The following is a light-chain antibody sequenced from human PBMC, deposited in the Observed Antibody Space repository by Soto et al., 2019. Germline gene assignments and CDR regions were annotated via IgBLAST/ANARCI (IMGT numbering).Light chain of an antibody. V-gene: IGLV6-57*02. Sequence: NFMLTQPHSVSESPGKTVTISCTGSGGSIATNYVQWHQQRPGSAPTPVIYEDDKRPSGVPDRFSGSIDRSSNSASLIISGLKTEDEADYYCQSHDSTNVVFGRGTQLTVL. CDR2: EDD. J-gene: IGLJ2*01. CDR1: GGSIATNY. CDR3: QSHDSTNVV.